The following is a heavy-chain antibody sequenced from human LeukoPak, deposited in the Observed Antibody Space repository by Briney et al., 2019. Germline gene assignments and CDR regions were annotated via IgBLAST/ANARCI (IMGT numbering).Heavy chain of an antibody. Sequence: SETLSLTCTVSGGSISSSSYYWGWIRQPPGKGLEWIGSIYYSGSTYYNPSLKSRVTISVDTSKNQFSLKLSSVTAADTAVYYCARHPTYYSMVRFDSWGQGTLVTVSS. CDR3: ARHPTYYSMVRFDS. D-gene: IGHD3-10*01. V-gene: IGHV4-39*01. CDR2: IYYSGST. J-gene: IGHJ5*01. CDR1: GGSISSSSYY.